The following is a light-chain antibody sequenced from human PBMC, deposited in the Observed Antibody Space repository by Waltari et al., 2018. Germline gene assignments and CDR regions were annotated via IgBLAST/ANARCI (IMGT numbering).Light chain of an antibody. CDR3: QKYGTLPAT. CDR1: QSVSRT. CDR2: DAS. J-gene: IGKJ1*01. V-gene: IGKV3-20*01. Sequence: ELVLTPSPGTRSLSPGERVTLACRSSQSVSRTLAWYQQKPGQAPRLPIYDASTRATGIPDRFSGSGFGTDFSLTISRLEPEDFAVYYCQKYGTLPATFGQGTTVEIK.